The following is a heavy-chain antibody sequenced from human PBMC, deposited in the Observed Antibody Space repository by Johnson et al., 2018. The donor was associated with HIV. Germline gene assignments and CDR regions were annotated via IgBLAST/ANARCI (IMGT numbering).Heavy chain of an antibody. V-gene: IGHV3-33*01. CDR1: GFTFSSYG. J-gene: IGHJ3*02. CDR3: VRDRRNYYDSSGYPDYDAFDI. CDR2: IWYDGSNK. D-gene: IGHD3-22*01. Sequence: QVQLVESGGGVVLPGRSLRLSCAASGFTFSSYGTHWVRQAPGKGLEWVAGIWYDGSNKYYADSVRGRFTISRDNAKNSLYLQMNSLRAEDTALYYWVRDRRNYYDSSGYPDYDAFDIWGQGTMVTVSS.